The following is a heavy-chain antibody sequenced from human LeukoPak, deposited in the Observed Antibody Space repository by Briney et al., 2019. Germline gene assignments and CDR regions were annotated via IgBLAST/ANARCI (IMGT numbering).Heavy chain of an antibody. CDR1: GGSISSYY. CDR3: ARVGGVTDAFDI. Sequence: SETLSLTCTVSGGSISSYYWNWIRQPPGKGLEWIGYIYYSGSTNYNPSLKSRVTISVDTSKNQFSLKLSSVTAAATAVYYCARVGGVTDAFDIWGRGTMVTVSS. V-gene: IGHV4-59*01. J-gene: IGHJ3*02. CDR2: IYYSGST. D-gene: IGHD3-10*01.